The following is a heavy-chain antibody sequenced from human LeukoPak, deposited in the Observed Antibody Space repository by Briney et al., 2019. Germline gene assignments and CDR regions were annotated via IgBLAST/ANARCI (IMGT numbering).Heavy chain of an antibody. J-gene: IGHJ5*02. CDR2: ISSSSSYI. Sequence: PGGPLRLSCAASTFTFSSDSMNWVRQAPGKGLEWVSSISSSSSYIYYADSVEGRFTISRDNAKNSLYLQMNSLRAEDTAVYYCARGGGITIFGVVINEDNWFDPWGQGTLVTVSS. CDR3: ARGGGITIFGVVINEDNWFDP. V-gene: IGHV3-21*01. D-gene: IGHD3-3*01. CDR1: TFTFSSDS.